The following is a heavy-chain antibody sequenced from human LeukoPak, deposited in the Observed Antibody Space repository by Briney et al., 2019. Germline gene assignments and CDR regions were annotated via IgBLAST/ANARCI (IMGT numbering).Heavy chain of an antibody. V-gene: IGHV4-39*07. J-gene: IGHJ4*02. Sequence: SETLSLTCTVSGASISSSGYYWGWIRQPPGKGLEWVGNVYYSGTTYYNSSLKSRVIILLDTSKNQYSLKLSSVTAADTAVYYCARDGRAFDYWGQGTLVTVS. CDR3: ARDGRAFDY. CDR1: GASISSSGYY. CDR2: VYYSGTT.